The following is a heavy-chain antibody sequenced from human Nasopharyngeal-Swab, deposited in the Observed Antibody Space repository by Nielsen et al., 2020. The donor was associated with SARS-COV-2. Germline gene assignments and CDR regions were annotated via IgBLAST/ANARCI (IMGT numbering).Heavy chain of an antibody. Sequence: ASVKVSCKASGYTFTGYYMHWVRQAPGQGLEWMGRINPNSGGTNYAQKFQGRVTMTRDTSISTAYMELRSLRSDDTAVYYCAREATVTASDRFDPWGQGTLVTVSS. J-gene: IGHJ5*02. CDR2: INPNSGGT. V-gene: IGHV1-2*06. D-gene: IGHD4-17*01. CDR1: GYTFTGYY. CDR3: AREATVTASDRFDP.